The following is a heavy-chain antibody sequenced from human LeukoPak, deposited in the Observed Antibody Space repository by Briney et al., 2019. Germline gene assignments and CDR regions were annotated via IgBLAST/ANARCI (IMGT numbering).Heavy chain of an antibody. V-gene: IGHV1-69*13. CDR3: ARDHGPMGRGVILYYFDY. CDR1: GGTFSSYA. D-gene: IGHD3-10*01. CDR2: IITIFGKA. J-gene: IGHJ4*02. Sequence: GASVTVSCKASGGTFSSYAISWVRHPPGQGIEWKGGIITIFGKANYAQKFQGRATITADESTSTAYMELSCLRSGDTAVYYCARDHGPMGRGVILYYFDYWGQGTLVTVSS.